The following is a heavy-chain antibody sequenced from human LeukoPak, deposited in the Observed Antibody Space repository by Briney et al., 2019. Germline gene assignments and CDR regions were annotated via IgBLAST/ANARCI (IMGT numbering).Heavy chain of an antibody. CDR2: IKQDGSEK. D-gene: IGHD3-3*02. Sequence: GGSLRLSCAASGFTFSIYWMSWVRQAPGKGLEWVANIKQDGSEKYYVDSVKGRFTISRDNAKNSLSLQMNSLRAEDTAVYYCASRAHFWSGPGGWGQGTLVTVSS. CDR3: ASRAHFWSGPGG. V-gene: IGHV3-7*01. J-gene: IGHJ4*02. CDR1: GFTFSIYW.